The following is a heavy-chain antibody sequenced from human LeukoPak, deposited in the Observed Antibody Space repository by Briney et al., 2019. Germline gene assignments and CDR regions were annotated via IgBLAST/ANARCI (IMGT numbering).Heavy chain of an antibody. Sequence: SQTLSLTCAISGDSVSSNSAAWNWIRQSPSRGLEWLGRTYYRSKWYNDYAVSVKSRITINPDTSKNQFSLQLNSVTPEDTAVYYCARDAHYCSSTSCYVPWFDPWGQGTLVTVSS. D-gene: IGHD2-2*01. CDR1: GDSVSSNSAA. V-gene: IGHV6-1*01. CDR3: ARDAHYCSSTSCYVPWFDP. J-gene: IGHJ5*02. CDR2: TYYRSKWYN.